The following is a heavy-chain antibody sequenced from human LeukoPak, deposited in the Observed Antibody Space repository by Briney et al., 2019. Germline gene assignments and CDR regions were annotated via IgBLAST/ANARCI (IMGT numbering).Heavy chain of an antibody. D-gene: IGHD3-22*01. Sequence: PGGSLRLSCAASGFTFSSYWMHWVRQAPGKGLVWVSRINSDGSSTSYADSVKGRFTISRDNAKNTLYLQMNSLRAEDTALYYCAKDIYYDSSGSSIDYWGQGTLVTVSS. CDR1: GFTFSSYW. CDR2: INSDGSST. CDR3: AKDIYYDSSGSSIDY. J-gene: IGHJ4*02. V-gene: IGHV3-74*01.